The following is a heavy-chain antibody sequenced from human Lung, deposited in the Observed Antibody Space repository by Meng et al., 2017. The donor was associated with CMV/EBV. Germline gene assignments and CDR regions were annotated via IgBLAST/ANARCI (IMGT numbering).Heavy chain of an antibody. D-gene: IGHD2-21*02. V-gene: IGHV4-4*02. CDR1: YHIHRRNG. CDR2: IYHSGST. J-gene: IGHJ4*02. CDR3: ARVVTALWGYYFDY. Sequence: QVQQHVPDHGLGNAGATLSLTLRCLGYHIHRRNGWSWVREPQGKGLGWIGEIYHSGSTNYNPSLKSRVTISVDKSKNQFSLKLSSVTAADTAVYYCARVVTALWGYYFDYWGQGTLVTVSS.